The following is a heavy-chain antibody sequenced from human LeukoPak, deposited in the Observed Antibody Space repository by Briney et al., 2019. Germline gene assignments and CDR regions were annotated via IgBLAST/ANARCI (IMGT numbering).Heavy chain of an antibody. V-gene: IGHV1-8*01. Sequence: SVKVSCKASGYTFTSFDINWVRQATGQGLEWMGWMNPNSGNTGYAQKFQGRVTMTRNTSISTAYMELSSLRSEDTAVYYCARARYGDYAFDYWGQGTLVTVSS. J-gene: IGHJ4*02. CDR3: ARARYGDYAFDY. CDR2: MNPNSGNT. D-gene: IGHD4-17*01. CDR1: GYTFTSFD.